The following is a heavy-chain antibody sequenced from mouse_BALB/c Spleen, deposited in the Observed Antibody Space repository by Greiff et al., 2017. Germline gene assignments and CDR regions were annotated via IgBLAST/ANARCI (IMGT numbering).Heavy chain of an antibody. J-gene: IGHJ2*01. CDR2: ISSGGSYT. Sequence: EVQLVESGGDLVKPGGSLKLSCAASGFTFSSYGMSWVRQTPDKRLEWVATISSGGSYTYYPDSVKGLFTISRDNAKNTLYLQMSSLKSEDTAMYYCARGGPDYFDYWGQGTTLTVSS. D-gene: IGHD3-3*01. CDR1: GFTFSSYG. CDR3: ARGGPDYFDY. V-gene: IGHV5-6*01.